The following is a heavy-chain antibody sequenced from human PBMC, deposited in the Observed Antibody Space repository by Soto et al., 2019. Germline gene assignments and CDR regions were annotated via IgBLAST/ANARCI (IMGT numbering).Heavy chain of an antibody. CDR3: AREEMPTVNNYYYYMDV. J-gene: IGHJ6*03. Sequence: ASVKVSCKASGYTFASYYIXWVRQAPGQGLEWMGVINPFDDSTIYAQRFQGRVTMTSDTSTSTVFMEVSSLRSEDTAVYHCAREEMPTVNNYYYYMDVWGKGTTVTVSS. V-gene: IGHV1-46*03. CDR2: INPFDDST. CDR1: GYTFASYY. D-gene: IGHD4-4*01.